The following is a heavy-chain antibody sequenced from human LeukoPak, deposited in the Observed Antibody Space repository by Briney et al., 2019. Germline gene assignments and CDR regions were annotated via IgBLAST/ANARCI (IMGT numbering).Heavy chain of an antibody. V-gene: IGHV3-48*03. Sequence: PGGSLRLSCAASGSTFSSYEMNWVRQAPGKGLEWVSYISSSGSTIYYADSVKGRFTISRDNAKNSLYLQMNSLRAEDTAVYYCAKTHSGGNSGYYFDYWGQGTLVTVSS. CDR2: ISSSGSTI. D-gene: IGHD4-23*01. J-gene: IGHJ4*02. CDR1: GSTFSSYE. CDR3: AKTHSGGNSGYYFDY.